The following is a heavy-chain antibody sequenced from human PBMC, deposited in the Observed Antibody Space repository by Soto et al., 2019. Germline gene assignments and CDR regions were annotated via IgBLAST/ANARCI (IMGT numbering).Heavy chain of an antibody. CDR1: GYTFTSYY. V-gene: IGHV1-46*01. CDR3: ARRGTRGGGMDV. CDR2: INPSGGST. D-gene: IGHD2-2*01. Sequence: ASVKVSCKSSGYTFTSYYMHWVRQAPGQGLEWMGIINPSGGSTSYAQKFQGRVTMTRDTSTSTVYMELSSLRSEDTAVYYCARRGTRGGGMDVWGQGTTVTVSS. J-gene: IGHJ6*02.